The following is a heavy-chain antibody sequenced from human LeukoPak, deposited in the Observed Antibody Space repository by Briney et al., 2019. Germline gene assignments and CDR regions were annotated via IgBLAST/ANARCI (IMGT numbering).Heavy chain of an antibody. J-gene: IGHJ6*02. CDR2: ISYDGSNK. CDR3: ARDRGYCSSTSCSKGYYYYYYGMDV. V-gene: IGHV3-30-3*01. CDR1: GFTFSSYA. D-gene: IGHD2-2*01. Sequence: GGSLRLYCAASGFTFSSYAMHWVRQAPGKGLEWVAVISYDGSNKYYADSVKGRFTISRDNSKNTLYLQMNSLRAEDTAVYYCARDRGYCSSTSCSKGYYYYYYGMDVWGQGTTVTVSS.